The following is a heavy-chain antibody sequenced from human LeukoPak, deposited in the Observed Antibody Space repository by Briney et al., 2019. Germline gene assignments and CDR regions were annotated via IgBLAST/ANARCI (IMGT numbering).Heavy chain of an antibody. D-gene: IGHD4-17*01. J-gene: IGHJ4*02. Sequence: SETLSLTCTVSGGSISSSSYYWGWIRQPPGKGLEWIGSIYYSGSTYYNPSLKSRVTISVDTSKNQFSLKLSSVTAADTAVYYCARTGVTSVHYFDYWGQGTLVTVSS. CDR3: ARTGVTSVHYFDY. CDR2: IYYSGST. CDR1: GGSISSSSYY. V-gene: IGHV4-39*07.